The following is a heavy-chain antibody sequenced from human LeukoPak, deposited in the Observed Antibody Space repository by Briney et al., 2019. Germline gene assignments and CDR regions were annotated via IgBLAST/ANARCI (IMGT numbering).Heavy chain of an antibody. D-gene: IGHD1-26*01. CDR3: ARGSISGGYYLLRY. J-gene: IGHJ4*02. V-gene: IGHV1-2*06. CDR1: GYTFTGYY. Sequence: ASVKVSCKASGYTFTGYYMHWVRQAPGQGLEWMGRINPNSGGTNYAQKFQGRVTMTRDTSTSTVYMELSSLRSEDTAVYYCARGSISGGYYLLRYWGQGTLVTVSS. CDR2: INPNSGGT.